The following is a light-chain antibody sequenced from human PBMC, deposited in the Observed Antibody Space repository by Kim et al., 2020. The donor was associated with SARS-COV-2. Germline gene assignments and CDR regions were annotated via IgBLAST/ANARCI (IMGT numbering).Light chain of an antibody. Sequence: QSALTQPASVSGSPGQSITISCTGTSGDIADYNSVSWYQQHPGKAPNPLIYDVNKRPSGISNRFSGSKSGDTASLTISGLQAEDEADYYCTSYTVGTWVFGGGTKLTVL. CDR3: TSYTVGTWV. CDR2: DVN. J-gene: IGLJ3*02. CDR1: SGDIADYNS. V-gene: IGLV2-14*03.